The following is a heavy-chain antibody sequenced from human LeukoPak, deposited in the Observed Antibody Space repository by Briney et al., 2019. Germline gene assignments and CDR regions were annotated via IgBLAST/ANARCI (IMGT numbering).Heavy chain of an antibody. CDR1: GFTFSSYA. CDR2: ISGSGGGT. Sequence: GSLRLSCAASGFTFSSYAMSWVRQAPGKGLEWVSAISGSGGGTYYADSVKGRFTISRDNSKNTLYLQMNSLRAEDTAVYYCAKPMEYQLLSDYWGQGTLVTVSS. CDR3: AKPMEYQLLSDY. D-gene: IGHD2-2*01. J-gene: IGHJ4*02. V-gene: IGHV3-23*01.